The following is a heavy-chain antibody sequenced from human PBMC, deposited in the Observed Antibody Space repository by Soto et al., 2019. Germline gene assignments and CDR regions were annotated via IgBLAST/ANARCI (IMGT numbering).Heavy chain of an antibody. Sequence: QVQLQQWGAGLLKPSETLSLTCAVYGGSFSGYYWSWIRQPPGKGREWIGEINHSGSTNYNPSLKSRVTISVDTSKNQFSLKLSSVTAADTAVYYCARRITSFGVVRGGLDPWGQGTLVTVSS. D-gene: IGHD3-3*01. CDR2: INHSGST. CDR1: GGSFSGYY. CDR3: ARRITSFGVVRGGLDP. J-gene: IGHJ5*02. V-gene: IGHV4-34*01.